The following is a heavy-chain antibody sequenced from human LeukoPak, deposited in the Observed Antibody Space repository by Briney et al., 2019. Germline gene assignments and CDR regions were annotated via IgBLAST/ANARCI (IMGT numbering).Heavy chain of an antibody. J-gene: IGHJ4*02. V-gene: IGHV3-13*01. CDR1: GFTFSSYD. Sequence: GGSLRLSCAASGFTFSSYDMHWVRQAPGKGLEWVSAICTAGDTYYPGSVTGRFTISRENAKNSLYLQMNSLRAGDTAVYYCARGGRDFWSGYYGLYYFDYWGQGTLVTVSS. CDR3: ARGGRDFWSGYYGLYYFDY. CDR2: ICTAGDT. D-gene: IGHD3-3*01.